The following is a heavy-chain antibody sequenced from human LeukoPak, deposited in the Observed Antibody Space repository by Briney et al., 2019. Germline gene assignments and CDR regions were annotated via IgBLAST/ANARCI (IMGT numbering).Heavy chain of an antibody. J-gene: IGHJ6*03. D-gene: IGHD6-13*01. CDR3: ARAAAGTDYYYYYMDV. V-gene: IGHV3-13*01. Sequence: GGSLRLSCAASGFTFSSYDMHWVHQATGKGLEWVSAIGTAGDTYYPGSVKGRFTISRENAKNSLYLQMNSLRAGDTAVYYCARAAAGTDYYYYYMDVWGKGTTVTVSS. CDR2: IGTAGDT. CDR1: GFTFSSYD.